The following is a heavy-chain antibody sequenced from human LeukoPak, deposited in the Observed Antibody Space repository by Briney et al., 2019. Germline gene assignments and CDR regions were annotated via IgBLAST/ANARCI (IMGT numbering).Heavy chain of an antibody. CDR3: ARLGGHYGDYDY. J-gene: IGHJ4*02. CDR2: INHSGST. D-gene: IGHD4-17*01. V-gene: IGHV4-34*01. CDR1: GGSFSGYY. Sequence: SETLSLTCAVYGGSFSGYYWSWIRQPPGKGLEWIGEINHSGSTNYNPSLKSRATISVDTSKNQFSLKLSSVTAADTAVYYCARLGGHYGDYDYWGQGTLVTVSS.